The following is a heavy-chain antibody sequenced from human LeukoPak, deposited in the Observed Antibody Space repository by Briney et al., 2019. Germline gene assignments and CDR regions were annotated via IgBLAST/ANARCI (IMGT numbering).Heavy chain of an antibody. D-gene: IGHD6-6*01. CDR3: AKGDGAPSRPHYYYYGMDV. V-gene: IGHV3-23*01. CDR2: ISGSGGST. J-gene: IGHJ6*02. Sequence: GGSLRLSCAASGFTFSSYAMSWVRQAPGKGLEWGSAISGSGGSTYYADSVKGRFTISRDNSKNTLSLQMNSLSAEDTAVYSCAKGDGAPSRPHYYYYGMDVWGQGTTVTASS. CDR1: GFTFSSYA.